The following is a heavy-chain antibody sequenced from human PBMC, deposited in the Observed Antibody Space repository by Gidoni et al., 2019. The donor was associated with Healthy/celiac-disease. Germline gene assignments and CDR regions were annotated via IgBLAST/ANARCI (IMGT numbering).Heavy chain of an antibody. V-gene: IGHV3-30*18. D-gene: IGHD5-12*01. CDR2: ISYDGSNK. Sequence: QVQLVESGGGVVQPGRSLRLSCAASGFTFSSYGMHWVRQAPGKGLEWVAVISYDGSNKYYADSVKGRFTISRDNSKNTLYLQMNSLRAEDTAVYYCAKDGMATIHYYYYMDVWGKGTTVTVSS. CDR1: GFTFSSYG. J-gene: IGHJ6*03. CDR3: AKDGMATIHYYYYMDV.